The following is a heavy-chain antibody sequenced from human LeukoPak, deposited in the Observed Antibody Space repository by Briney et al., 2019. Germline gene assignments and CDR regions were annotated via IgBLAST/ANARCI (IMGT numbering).Heavy chain of an antibody. CDR3: ARSGTLTGYLY. D-gene: IGHD3-9*01. CDR2: IFYSGST. J-gene: IGHJ4*02. CDR1: GGSLSSYY. Sequence: SETLSLTCTVSGGSLSSYYWTWIRQPPGKGLEWIGYIFYSGSTNYNPSLKSRVTMSVDTSRNQFSLKLNSVTAADTAVYYCARSGTLTGYLYWGQGALVTVSS. V-gene: IGHV4-59*01.